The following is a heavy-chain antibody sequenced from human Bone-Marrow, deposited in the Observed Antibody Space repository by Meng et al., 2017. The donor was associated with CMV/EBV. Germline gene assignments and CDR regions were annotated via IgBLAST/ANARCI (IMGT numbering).Heavy chain of an antibody. CDR2: IIPIFGTA. Sequence: SVKVSCKASGGTFSSYAISWVRKAPGQGLEWMGGIIPIFGTANYAQKFQGRVTITTDESTSTAYMELSSLRSEDTAVYYCARVDGVVPYYYYGMDVWGQGTTVTVSS. CDR3: ARVDGVVPYYYYGMDV. J-gene: IGHJ6*01. D-gene: IGHD3-3*01. CDR1: GGTFSSYA. V-gene: IGHV1-69*05.